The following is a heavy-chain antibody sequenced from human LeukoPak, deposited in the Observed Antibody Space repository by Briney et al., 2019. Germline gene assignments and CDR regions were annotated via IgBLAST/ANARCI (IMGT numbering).Heavy chain of an antibody. D-gene: IGHD3-10*01. CDR2: ISGSGGST. CDR3: AKELWFGELPRGHAFDI. J-gene: IGHJ3*02. CDR1: GFTFSSYA. Sequence: GGSLRLSCAASGFTFSSYAMSWVRQAPGQGLERVSAISGSGGSTYYADSVKGRFTISRDNSKNTLYLQMNSLRAEDTAVYYCAKELWFGELPRGHAFDIWGQGTMVTVSS. V-gene: IGHV3-23*01.